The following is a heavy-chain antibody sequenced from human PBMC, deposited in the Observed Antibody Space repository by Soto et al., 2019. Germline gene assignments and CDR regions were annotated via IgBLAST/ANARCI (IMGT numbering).Heavy chain of an antibody. CDR1: GYTFTSYD. D-gene: IGHD2-15*01. CDR2: MNPNSGNT. J-gene: IGHJ4*02. CDR3: ASCSGGSCYFDY. V-gene: IGHV1-8*01. Sequence: ASVKVSCKASGYTFTSYDINWVRQATGQGLEWMGWMNPNSGNTGYAQKFQGRVTMTRNTSISTAYMELSSLRSEDTAVYYCASCSGGSCYFDYWGQGTLVTVSS.